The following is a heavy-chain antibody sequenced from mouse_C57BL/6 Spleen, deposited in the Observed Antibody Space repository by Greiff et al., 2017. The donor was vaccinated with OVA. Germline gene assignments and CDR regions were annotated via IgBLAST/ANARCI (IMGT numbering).Heavy chain of an antibody. CDR3: LTGTYYVDY. D-gene: IGHD4-1*01. J-gene: IGHJ2*01. CDR2: IDPSDSET. CDR1: GYTFTSYW. Sequence: QVQLQQSGAELVRPGSSVKLSCKASGYTFTSYWMHWVKQRPIQGLEWIGNIDPSDSETHYNQKFKDKATLPVDKSSSTAYMQLSSLTSEDSAVYYCLTGTYYVDYWGQGTTLTVSS. V-gene: IGHV1-52*01.